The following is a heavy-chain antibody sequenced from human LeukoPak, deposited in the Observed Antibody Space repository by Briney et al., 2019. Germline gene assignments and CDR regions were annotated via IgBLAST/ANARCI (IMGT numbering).Heavy chain of an antibody. J-gene: IGHJ5*02. CDR3: ARVPLRVRGVNWFDP. Sequence: ASVKVSCKASGYTFTGYYMHWVRQAPGQGLEWMGWINPNSGGTNYAQKFQGRVTMTRDTSISTAYMELSRLRSEDTAVYYCARVPLRVRGVNWFDPWGQGTLVTVSS. V-gene: IGHV1-2*02. D-gene: IGHD3-10*01. CDR2: INPNSGGT. CDR1: GYTFTGYY.